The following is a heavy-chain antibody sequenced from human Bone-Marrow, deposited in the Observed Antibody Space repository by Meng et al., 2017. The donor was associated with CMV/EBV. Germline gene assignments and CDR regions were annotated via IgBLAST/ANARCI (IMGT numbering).Heavy chain of an antibody. D-gene: IGHD6-13*01. CDR1: GFTFSSYA. CDR3: ARDPEGAAAGTSSYYGMDV. J-gene: IGHJ6*01. V-gene: IGHV3-30*04. Sequence: GGSLRLSCAASGFTFSSYAMHWVRQAPGKGLEWVAVISYDGSNKYYADSVKGRFTISRDNSKNTLYLQMNSLRAADTAVYFCARDPEGAAAGTSSYYGMDVWGQGTTVTGSS. CDR2: ISYDGSNK.